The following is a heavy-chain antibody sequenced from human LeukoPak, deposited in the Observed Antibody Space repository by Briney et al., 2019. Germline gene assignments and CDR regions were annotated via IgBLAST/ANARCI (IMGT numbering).Heavy chain of an antibody. CDR1: GFHLSSYW. Sequence: AGGSLTLSCEPSGFHLSSYWMLGLRQAPGRGLVWVSRIRGDVTIKAYADFVRGRFIVSSDNTKNILYLKMNSLKVEDTATYFRSRSQFDYWGQGVLVTVSS. CDR3: SRSQFDY. CDR2: IRGDVTIK. V-gene: IGHV3-74*03. J-gene: IGHJ4*02.